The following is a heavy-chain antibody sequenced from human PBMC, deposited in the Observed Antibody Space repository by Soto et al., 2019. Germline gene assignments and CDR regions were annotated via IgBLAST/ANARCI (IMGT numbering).Heavy chain of an antibody. CDR2: ILNDGSNR. Sequence: QVQLVESGGGVVQPGRSLRLSCAASGFTFSNYGMHWVRQAPGKGLEWVAVILNDGSNRYHADSVKDRFTISRDNSKNSLYLQINSLRAEYPALYYCARDDQYSGNGMDVSGQGTTVTVS. J-gene: IGHJ6*02. D-gene: IGHD3-10*01. V-gene: IGHV3-33*01. CDR1: GFTFSNYG. CDR3: ARDDQYSGNGMDV.